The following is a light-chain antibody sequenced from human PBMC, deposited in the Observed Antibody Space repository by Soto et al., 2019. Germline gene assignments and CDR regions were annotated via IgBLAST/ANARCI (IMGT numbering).Light chain of an antibody. V-gene: IGKV3-11*01. CDR3: QQRSNRPPYT. J-gene: IGKJ2*01. CDR1: QSVSSY. Sequence: EIVLTQSPATLSLSPGERATLSCRASQSVSSYLAWYQQKPGQGPRLLIYDASNRATGIPARFSGSGSGTDFTLTISSLEPEDFAVYYCQQRSNRPPYTFGQGTKLEIK. CDR2: DAS.